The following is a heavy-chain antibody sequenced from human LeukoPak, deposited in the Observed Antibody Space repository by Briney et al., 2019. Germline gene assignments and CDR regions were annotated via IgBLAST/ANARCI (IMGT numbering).Heavy chain of an antibody. J-gene: IGHJ5*02. Sequence: SETLSLTCTVSGGSIRSYYWSWIRQPPGKGLEWIGYMYYSGSTNYNPSLKSRITISVDRSKNQFSLKLSSVTAADTAVYYCARHSGSGSYYNWFDPWGQGTLVTVSS. D-gene: IGHD3-10*01. CDR1: GGSIRSYY. V-gene: IGHV4-59*08. CDR2: MYYSGST. CDR3: ARHSGSGSYYNWFDP.